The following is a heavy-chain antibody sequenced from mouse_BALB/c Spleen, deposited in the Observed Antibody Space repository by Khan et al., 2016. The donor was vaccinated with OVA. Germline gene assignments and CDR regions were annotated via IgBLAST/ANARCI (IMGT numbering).Heavy chain of an antibody. Sequence: QIQLVQSGPELKKPGETVKISCKASGYTFTNYGMNWVKQAPGKGLKWMGWINTYTGEPTYADDFKGRFAFSLETSASTAYLQINNLKNEDTATDCCARPPYFSYGMVYWGQGTSVTVSS. J-gene: IGHJ4*01. D-gene: IGHD2-10*01. V-gene: IGHV9-3-1*01. CDR1: GYTFTNYG. CDR3: ARPPYFSYGMVY. CDR2: INTYTGEP.